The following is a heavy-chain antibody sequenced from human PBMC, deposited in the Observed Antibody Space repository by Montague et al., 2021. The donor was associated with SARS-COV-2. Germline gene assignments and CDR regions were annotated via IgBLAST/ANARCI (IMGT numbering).Heavy chain of an antibody. J-gene: IGHJ6*02. D-gene: IGHD3-10*01. CDR1: GGSISSYY. CDR2: IYYSGST. CDR3: ARAGSGSYSFYYYYGMDV. V-gene: IGHV4-59*08. Sequence: SGTLSLTCTVSGGSISSYYWSWIRQPPGKGLERIGYIYYSGSTNYNPSLKSRVTISVDTSKNQFSLKLSSVTAADTAVYYCARAGSGSYSFYYYYGMDVWGQGTTVTVSS.